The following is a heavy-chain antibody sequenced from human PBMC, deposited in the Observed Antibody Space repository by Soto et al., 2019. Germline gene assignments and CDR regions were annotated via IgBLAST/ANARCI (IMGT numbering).Heavy chain of an antibody. CDR3: VHTISTVTTGAIDY. Sequence: QITLKESGPTLVKPTQTLTLTCTFSGFSLTTSGMGVGWIRQPPGKALEWLAVIYWDDDKRYSPSLKSRLTLNRDTSKNQVVLTMTNMDPVDTATYYCVHTISTVTTGAIDYWGQGTLVTVSS. CDR2: IYWDDDK. V-gene: IGHV2-5*02. D-gene: IGHD4-17*01. J-gene: IGHJ4*02. CDR1: GFSLTTSGMG.